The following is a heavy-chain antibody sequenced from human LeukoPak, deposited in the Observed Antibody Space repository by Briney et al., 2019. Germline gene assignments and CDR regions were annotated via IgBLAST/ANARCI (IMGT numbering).Heavy chain of an antibody. CDR1: GGSIRSYY. V-gene: IGHV4-59*01. J-gene: IGHJ4*02. CDR3: ARATAGTGYYFDY. D-gene: IGHD6-13*01. CDR2: IHYSGST. Sequence: SETLSLTCTVSGGSIRSYYWSWIRQPPEKGLEWLGYIHYSGSTNYNPSLKSRVTISVDTSKNQFSLKLSSVTAADTALYYCARATAGTGYYFDYWGQGTLVTVSS.